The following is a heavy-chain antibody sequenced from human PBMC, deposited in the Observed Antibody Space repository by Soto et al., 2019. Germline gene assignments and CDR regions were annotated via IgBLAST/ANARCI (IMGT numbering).Heavy chain of an antibody. CDR1: GGTFSTYA. V-gene: IGHV1-69*12. CDR2: IISMFGTA. J-gene: IGHJ4*02. Sequence: QVQLVQSGAEVKKPESSVKVSCKAPGGTFSTYAISWVRQAPGQGLEWMGGIISMFGTANYAQRFQDRVTITADESTNTVYMELSSLRSEDTAVYFCASGIQLWLRRINNGYSGWGQGTLVTASS. D-gene: IGHD5-18*01. CDR3: ASGIQLWLRRINNGYSG.